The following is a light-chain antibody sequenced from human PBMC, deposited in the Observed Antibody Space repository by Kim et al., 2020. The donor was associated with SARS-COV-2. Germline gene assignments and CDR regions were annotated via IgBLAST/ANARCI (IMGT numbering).Light chain of an antibody. V-gene: IGKV3-15*01. J-gene: IGKJ5*01. CDR2: GAS. CDR1: QSISSN. CDR3: HQYNNWPSIT. Sequence: EIVMTQSPATLSVSPGERAILSCRASQSISSNLGWYQQRPGQPPRLLIYGASTRATGVPARFSGSGSGTEFTLTISSLQSEDFAIYFCHQYNNWPSITFGQGTRLEIK.